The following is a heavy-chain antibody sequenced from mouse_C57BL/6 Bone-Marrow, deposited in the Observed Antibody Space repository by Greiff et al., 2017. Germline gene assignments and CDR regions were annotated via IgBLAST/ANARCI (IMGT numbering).Heavy chain of an antibody. J-gene: IGHJ1*03. CDR1: GFTFSSYG. D-gene: IGHD1-1*01. CDR3: ANYYGSSHWYFDV. V-gene: IGHV5-6*02. CDR2: ISSGGSYT. Sequence: EVMLVESGGDLVKPGGSLKLSCAASGFTFSSYGMSWVRQTPDKRLEWVATISSGGSYTNYPASLKGRFTLSRDNAKNTLYLQMSSLKSEDTAMYYCANYYGSSHWYFDVWGTGTTVTVSS.